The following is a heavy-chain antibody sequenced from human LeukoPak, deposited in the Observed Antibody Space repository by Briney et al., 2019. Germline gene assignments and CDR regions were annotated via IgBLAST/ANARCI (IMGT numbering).Heavy chain of an antibody. D-gene: IGHD3-10*01. CDR2: INHSGST. J-gene: IGHJ4*02. CDR3: ARDENYGSGSYYLN. CDR1: GGSFSGYY. V-gene: IGHV4-34*01. Sequence: SETLSLTCAVYGGSFSGYYWSWIRQPPGKGLEWIGEINHSGSTNYNPSLKSRVTISIDTSKNQFSLKLSSVTAADTAVYYCARDENYGSGSYYLNWGQGTLVTVSS.